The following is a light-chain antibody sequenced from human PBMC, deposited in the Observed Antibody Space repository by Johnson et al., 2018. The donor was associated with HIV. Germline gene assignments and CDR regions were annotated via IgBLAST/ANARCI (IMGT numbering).Light chain of an antibody. Sequence: QSVLTQPPSVSAAPGQKVTISCSGSSSNIGNNYVSWYQQLPGRAPKLLIYDNNKRPSGIPDRFSGSKSGTSATLGITGLQTGDEADYFCLAWETGRSAFVFGTGTMVTV. CDR1: SSNIGNNY. CDR3: LAWETGRSAFV. J-gene: IGLJ1*01. CDR2: DNN. V-gene: IGLV1-51*01.